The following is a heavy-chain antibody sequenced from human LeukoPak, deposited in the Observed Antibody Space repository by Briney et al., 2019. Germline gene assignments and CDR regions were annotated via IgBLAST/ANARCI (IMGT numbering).Heavy chain of an antibody. D-gene: IGHD2-21*02. CDR1: GFTFSSYA. Sequence: GGSLRLSCAASGFTFSSYAMSWVRQAPGKGLEWVSAISGSGGSTYYADSVKGRFTISRDNSKNTLYLQMNSLRAEDTAVYYCARVAYCGGDCYSYYFGYWGQGTLVTVSS. CDR3: ARVAYCGGDCYSYYFGY. V-gene: IGHV3-23*01. J-gene: IGHJ4*02. CDR2: ISGSGGST.